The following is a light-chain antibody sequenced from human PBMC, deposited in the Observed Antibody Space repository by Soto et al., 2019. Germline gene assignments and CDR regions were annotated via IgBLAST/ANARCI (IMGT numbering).Light chain of an antibody. CDR3: QQYGSSSFA. Sequence: EIVLTQSPGTLSVSPGERATLFCRARQSISSTYLAWYQKKPGQAPRLLLYGAFNRATGIPDRFSGSGSGTDFTLTISRREPEDCAFYYCQQYGSSSFAFGPGTKVEIK. CDR2: GAF. J-gene: IGKJ3*01. CDR1: QSISSTY. V-gene: IGKV3-20*01.